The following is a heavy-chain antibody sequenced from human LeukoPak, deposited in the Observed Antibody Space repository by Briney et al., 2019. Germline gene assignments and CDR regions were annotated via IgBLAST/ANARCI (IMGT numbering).Heavy chain of an antibody. D-gene: IGHD5-24*01. J-gene: IGHJ4*02. CDR2: IYYSGST. CDR3: ARHGMATTLGSFDY. Sequence: PSETLSLTCTVSGGSISSYYWSWIRQPPGKGLEWIGYIYYSGSTNYNPSLKSRVTISVDTSKNQFSLKLSSVTAADTAVYYCARHGMATTLGSFDYWGQGTLVTVSS. V-gene: IGHV4-59*08. CDR1: GGSISSYY.